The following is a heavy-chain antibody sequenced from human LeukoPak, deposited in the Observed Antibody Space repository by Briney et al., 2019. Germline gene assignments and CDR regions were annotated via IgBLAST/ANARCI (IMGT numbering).Heavy chain of an antibody. CDR3: AKDLRSSSWYSSNWFDP. V-gene: IGHV3-23*01. CDR1: GFTFSSYA. Sequence: PGGSLRLSCAASGFTFSSYAMSWVRRAPGKGLEWVSDISGSGGSTYYADSVKGRFTISRDNSKNTLYLQMNSLRAEDTAVYYCAKDLRSSSWYSSNWFDPWGQGTLVTVSS. D-gene: IGHD6-13*01. CDR2: ISGSGGST. J-gene: IGHJ5*02.